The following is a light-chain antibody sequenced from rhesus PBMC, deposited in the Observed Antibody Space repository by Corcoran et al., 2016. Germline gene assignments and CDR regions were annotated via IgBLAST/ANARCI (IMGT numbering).Light chain of an antibody. CDR3: QHGYGTPLT. J-gene: IGKJ4*01. CDR1: ENVNNY. Sequence: DIQMTQSPSSLSASVGDRVTITCRASENVNNYLNWYQQKPGKALKLLIYKASTLQSGVPSRLSVSGSGTDYTFTSSSLQPEEVATYYCQHGYGTPLTFGGGTKVEIK. V-gene: IGKV1-74*01. CDR2: KAS.